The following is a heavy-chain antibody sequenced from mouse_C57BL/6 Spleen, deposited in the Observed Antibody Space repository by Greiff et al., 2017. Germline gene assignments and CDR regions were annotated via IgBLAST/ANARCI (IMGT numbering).Heavy chain of an antibody. J-gene: IGHJ4*01. D-gene: IGHD2-4*01. CDR2: INPSTGGT. V-gene: IGHV1-42*01. CDR3: ARVNYDYDGGYAMDY. Sequence: EVQLQQSGPELVKPGASVKISCKASGYSFTGYYMNWVKQSPEKSLEWIGEINPSTGGTTDNQQFKAKATLTVDKSSSTAYMQLKSLTSEDSAVYYCARVNYDYDGGYAMDYWGQGTSVTVSS. CDR1: GYSFTGYY.